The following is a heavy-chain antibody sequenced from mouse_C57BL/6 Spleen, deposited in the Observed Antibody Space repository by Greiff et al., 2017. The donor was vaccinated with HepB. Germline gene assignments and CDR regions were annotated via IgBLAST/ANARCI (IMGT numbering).Heavy chain of an antibody. CDR3: ARRELRGAMDY. CDR2: IDPGDGDT. CDR1: GYAFSSYW. Sequence: VQLQQSGAELVKPGASVKISCKASGYAFSSYWMNWVKQRPGKGLEWIGQIDPGDGDTNYNGKFKGKATLTADKSSSTAYMPLSSLTSEDSAVYFCARRELRGAMDYWGQGTSVTVSS. D-gene: IGHD1-3*01. J-gene: IGHJ4*01. V-gene: IGHV1-80*01.